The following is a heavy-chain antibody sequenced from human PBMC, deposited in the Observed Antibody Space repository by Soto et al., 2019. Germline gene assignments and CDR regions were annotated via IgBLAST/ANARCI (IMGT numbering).Heavy chain of an antibody. V-gene: IGHV3-21*01. CDR1: GFTFSSYS. D-gene: IGHD3-10*01. CDR3: ARALVRGVVHDYYYGMDV. Sequence: GSLRLSCAASGFTFSSYSMNWVRQAPGKGLEWVSSISSGSSYIYYADSVKGRFTISRDNAKNSLYLQMNSLRAEDTAVYYCARALVRGVVHDYYYGMDVWGQGTTVTVSS. J-gene: IGHJ6*02. CDR2: ISSGSSYI.